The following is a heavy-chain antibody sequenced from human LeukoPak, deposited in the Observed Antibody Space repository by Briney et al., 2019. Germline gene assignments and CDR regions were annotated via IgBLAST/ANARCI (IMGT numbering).Heavy chain of an antibody. J-gene: IGHJ4*02. Sequence: GGSLRLSCAASGFTFSSYAMSWVRQAPGKGLEWVSAISGSGGSTYYADSVKGRFTISRDNSKNTLYLQMNSLRAEGTAVYYCANTRSPRLLWFGDWGQGTLVTVSS. CDR1: GFTFSSYA. CDR3: ANTRSPRLLWFGD. D-gene: IGHD3-10*01. CDR2: ISGSGGST. V-gene: IGHV3-23*01.